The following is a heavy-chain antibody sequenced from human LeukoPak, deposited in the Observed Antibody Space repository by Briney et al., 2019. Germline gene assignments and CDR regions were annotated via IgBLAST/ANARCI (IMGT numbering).Heavy chain of an antibody. D-gene: IGHD3-22*01. Sequence: SETLSLTCAVSGGSISSSNWWSWIRQPPGKGLEWIGSIYYSRSTYYNPSLKSRVTISVDTSKNQFSLKLSSLTAADTAVYYCARGVTMIVVVIHDWYFDLWGRGTLVTVSS. CDR1: GGSISSSNW. V-gene: IGHV4-39*01. CDR3: ARGVTMIVVVIHDWYFDL. CDR2: IYYSRST. J-gene: IGHJ2*01.